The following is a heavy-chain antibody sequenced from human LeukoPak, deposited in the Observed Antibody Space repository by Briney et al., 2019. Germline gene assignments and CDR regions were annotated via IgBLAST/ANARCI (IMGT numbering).Heavy chain of an antibody. CDR3: ARDRVGYCSSTSCYAVDC. J-gene: IGHJ4*02. Sequence: ASVKVSCKASGYTFTSYGISWVRQAPGQGLEWMGWISAYNGNTNYAQKLQGRVTMTTDTSTSTAYMELRSLRSDDTAVYYCARDRVGYCSSTSCYAVDCWGQGTLATVSS. CDR1: GYTFTSYG. V-gene: IGHV1-18*01. D-gene: IGHD2-2*01. CDR2: ISAYNGNT.